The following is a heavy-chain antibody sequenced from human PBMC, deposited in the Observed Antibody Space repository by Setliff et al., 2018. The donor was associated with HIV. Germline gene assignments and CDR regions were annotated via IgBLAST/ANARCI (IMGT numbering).Heavy chain of an antibody. CDR3: ARAYYDSVWGSHRYRFYYFDY. D-gene: IGHD3-16*02. CDR1: GFTFTSSA. CDR2: IVVGSDNT. V-gene: IGHV1-58*02. Sequence: ASVKVSCKASGFTFTSSAMQWVRQARGQRLEWIGWIVVGSDNTNYAQKFQERVTITRDLSTSTAYMELRSLRSEDTAVYYCARAYYDSVWGSHRYRFYYFDYWGQGSLVTVSS. J-gene: IGHJ4*02.